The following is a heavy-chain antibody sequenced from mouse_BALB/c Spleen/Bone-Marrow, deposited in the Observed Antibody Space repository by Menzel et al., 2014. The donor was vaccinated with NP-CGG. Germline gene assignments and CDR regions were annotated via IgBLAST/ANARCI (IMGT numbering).Heavy chain of an antibody. CDR1: GYAFTNYL. V-gene: IGHV1-54*01. Sequence: VKLMESGAELVRPGTSVKVSCKASGYAFTNYLIEWVKQRPGQGLEWIGVINPGSGGTNYNEKFKGKATLTADKSSSTAYMQLSSLISDDSAVYFCARGDYRYDGFAYWGQGTLVTVSA. J-gene: IGHJ3*01. CDR2: INPGSGGT. D-gene: IGHD2-14*01. CDR3: ARGDYRYDGFAY.